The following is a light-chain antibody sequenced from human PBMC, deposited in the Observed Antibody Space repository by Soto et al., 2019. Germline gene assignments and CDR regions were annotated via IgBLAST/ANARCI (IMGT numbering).Light chain of an antibody. J-gene: IGKJ1*01. CDR2: AAS. CDR3: PQYGSSSTWT. V-gene: IGKV3-20*01. CDR1: QSVSSAY. Sequence: EIVLTQSPGTLSLSPGERATLSCRASQSVSSAYLAWYQHKPGQPPTLLIYAASSRVTGIPDRFSGSGSGTDFTLNISRLEPEDFAVYYCPQYGSSSTWTFGQGTKVEIK.